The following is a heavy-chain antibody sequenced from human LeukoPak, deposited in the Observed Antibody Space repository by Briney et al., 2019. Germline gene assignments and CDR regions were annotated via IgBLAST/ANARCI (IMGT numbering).Heavy chain of an antibody. D-gene: IGHD6-19*01. CDR3: ARRLKTAVAEYYFDY. V-gene: IGHV4-59*10. Sequence: PSGTLSLTCAVYGGSFSGYYWSWIRQPAGKGLEWIGRIYTSGSTNYNPSLKSRVTMSVDTSKNQFSLKLSSVTAADTAVYYCARRLKTAVAEYYFDYWGQGTLVTVSS. CDR1: GGSFSGYY. J-gene: IGHJ4*02. CDR2: IYTSGST.